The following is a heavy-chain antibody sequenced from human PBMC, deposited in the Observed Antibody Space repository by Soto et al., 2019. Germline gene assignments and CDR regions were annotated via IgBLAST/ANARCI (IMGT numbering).Heavy chain of an antibody. CDR3: AREGRGKKAGYNGLVSLGY. Sequence: QVELVQSGAEVKKPGASVKVSCQASEDTFTHYDINWVRQATGQGLEWMGWMNPNTGNIDYAHKFQGRVTMTRDTSTRTVSMELSSLRSDDTAVYYCAREGRGKKAGYNGLVSLGYWGQGTLVTVSS. CDR2: MNPNTGNI. CDR1: EDTFTHYD. V-gene: IGHV1-8*01. D-gene: IGHD2-2*02. J-gene: IGHJ4*02.